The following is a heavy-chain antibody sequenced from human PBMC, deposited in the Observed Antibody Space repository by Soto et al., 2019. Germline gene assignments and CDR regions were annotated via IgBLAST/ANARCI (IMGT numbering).Heavy chain of an antibody. CDR1: GGTFSSYT. V-gene: IGHV1-69*02. D-gene: IGHD6-25*01. CDR2: IIPILGIA. CDR3: ARAYLYSSVNYYYYYGMDV. J-gene: IGHJ6*02. Sequence: GASVKVSCKASGGTFSSYTIGWVRQAPGQGLEWMGRIIPILGIANYAQKFQGRVTITADKSTSTAYMELSSLRSEDTAVYYCARAYLYSSVNYYYYYGMDVWGQGTTVTVSS.